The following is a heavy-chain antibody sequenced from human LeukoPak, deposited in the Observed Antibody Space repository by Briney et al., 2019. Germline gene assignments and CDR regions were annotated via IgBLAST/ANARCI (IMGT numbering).Heavy chain of an antibody. CDR2: ISGSGGST. CDR3: AKAVTMVQGVIIGSYYYYMDV. J-gene: IGHJ6*03. D-gene: IGHD3-10*01. V-gene: IGHV3-23*01. CDR1: GFTFSSYW. Sequence: TGGSLRLSCAASGFTFSSYWMSWVRQAPGKGLEWVSAISGSGGSTYYADSVKGRFTISRDNSKNTLYLQMNSLRAEDTAVYYCAKAVTMVQGVIIGSYYYYMDVWGKGTTVTVSS.